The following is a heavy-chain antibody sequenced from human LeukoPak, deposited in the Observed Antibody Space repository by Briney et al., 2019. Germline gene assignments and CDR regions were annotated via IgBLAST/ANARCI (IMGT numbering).Heavy chain of an antibody. CDR1: GGSISSYY. V-gene: IGHV4-4*07. J-gene: IGHJ4*02. Sequence: SETLSLTCTVSGGSISSYYWSWVRQPAGKGLEWIGRIYSSGNTNYNPSLKSRVTMSVDTSRNEFSLKLSSVTAADTAVYYCARESVGYCSGGSCPYYFDYWGQGTLVTVSS. D-gene: IGHD2-15*01. CDR2: IYSSGNT. CDR3: ARESVGYCSGGSCPYYFDY.